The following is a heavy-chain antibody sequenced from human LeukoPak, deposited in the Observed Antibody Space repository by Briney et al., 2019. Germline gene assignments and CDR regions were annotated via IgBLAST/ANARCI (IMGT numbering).Heavy chain of an antibody. Sequence: GASVKVSCKASGYTFTGYYMHWVRQAPGQGLEWMGWINPNSGGTNYAQKFQGRVTMTRDTSISTAYMELSRLRSDDTAVYYCARTADSSSWYFGYWGQGTLVTVSS. V-gene: IGHV1-2*02. CDR1: GYTFTGYY. D-gene: IGHD6-13*01. J-gene: IGHJ4*02. CDR3: ARTADSSSWYFGY. CDR2: INPNSGGT.